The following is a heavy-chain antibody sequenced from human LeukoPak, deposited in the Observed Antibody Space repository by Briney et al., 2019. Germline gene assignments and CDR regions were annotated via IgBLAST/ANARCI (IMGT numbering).Heavy chain of an antibody. CDR1: GFTFSSYG. Sequence: GGSLRLSCAASGFTFSSYGMSWVRQAPGKGLEWVSAISGSGGSTYYADSVKGRFTISRDNSKNTLYLQMNSLRAEDTAVYYCAKDHWGSSSHNWFDPWGQGTLVTVSS. CDR2: ISGSGGST. J-gene: IGHJ5*02. D-gene: IGHD6-13*01. CDR3: AKDHWGSSSHNWFDP. V-gene: IGHV3-23*01.